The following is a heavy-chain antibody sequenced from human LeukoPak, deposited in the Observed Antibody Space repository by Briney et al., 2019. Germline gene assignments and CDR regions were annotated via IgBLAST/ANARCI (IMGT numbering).Heavy chain of an antibody. CDR1: GFTFTNYV. V-gene: IGHV3-23*01. D-gene: IGHD6-13*01. CDR3: ATSTAAAGTD. CDR2: ITGTADKT. Sequence: GESLRLSCAASGFTFTNYVMNWVRQAPGKGLEWVSSITGTADKTYDADSVKGRFTISRDNAQNSLYLQMNSLRAEDTAIYYCATSTAAAGTDWGQGTLVTVSS. J-gene: IGHJ4*02.